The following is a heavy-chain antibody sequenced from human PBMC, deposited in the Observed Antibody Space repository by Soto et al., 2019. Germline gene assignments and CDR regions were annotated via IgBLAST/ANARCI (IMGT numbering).Heavy chain of an antibody. CDR2: IYPGDSDT. CDR3: ARTAAAGKYYYGMDV. CDR1: GYSFTSYW. D-gene: IGHD6-13*01. V-gene: IGHV5-51*01. J-gene: IGHJ6*02. Sequence: GESLKISCKGSGYSFTSYWIGWVRQMPGKGLEWMGIIYPGDSDTRYSPSFQGQVTISADKSISTAYLQWSSLRASDTAMYYCARTAAAGKYYYGMDVWGQGTTVTVSS.